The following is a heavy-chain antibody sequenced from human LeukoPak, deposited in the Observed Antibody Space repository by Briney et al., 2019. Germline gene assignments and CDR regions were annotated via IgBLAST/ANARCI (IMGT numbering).Heavy chain of an antibody. CDR2: MNPNSGNT. J-gene: IGHJ4*02. Sequence: ASVKVSCKASRYTFTSYDINWVRQATGQGLEWMGWMNPNSGNTGYAQKFQGRVTMTRNTSISTAYMELSSLRSEDTAVYYCARGLATTAGVIGGVVLDYWGQGTLVTVSS. CDR3: ARGLATTAGVIGGVVLDY. D-gene: IGHD3-16*01. CDR1: RYTFTSYD. V-gene: IGHV1-8*01.